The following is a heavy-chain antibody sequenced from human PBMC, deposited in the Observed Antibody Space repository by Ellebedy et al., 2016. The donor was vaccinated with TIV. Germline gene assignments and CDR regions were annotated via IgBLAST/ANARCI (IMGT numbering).Heavy chain of an antibody. J-gene: IGHJ4*02. CDR1: GFTFDSSA. CDR3: ARGSSNWLPRD. D-gene: IGHD2-2*01. V-gene: IGHV3-30*04. CDR2: ISYDGDKT. Sequence: GGSLRLSXAASGFTFDSSAMHWVRQAPGKGLEWVAVISYDGDKTYYADSVKGRFTISRDNSQNTLYLQMNSLRGDDMAVYYCARGSSNWLPRDWGQGTLVTVSS.